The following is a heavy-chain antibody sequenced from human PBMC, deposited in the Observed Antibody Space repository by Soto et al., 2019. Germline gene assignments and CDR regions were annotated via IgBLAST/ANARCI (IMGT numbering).Heavy chain of an antibody. Sequence: QVQLVESGGGVVQPGRSLRLSCAASGFTFSSYGMHWVRQAPGKGLEWVAVISYDGSNKYYADSVKGRFTISRDNSKNTLYLQMNSLRAEDTAVYYCVRYYDSSGYYDFWGQGTMVTVSS. CDR2: ISYDGSNK. CDR3: VRYYDSSGYYDF. CDR1: GFTFSSYG. D-gene: IGHD3-22*01. J-gene: IGHJ3*01. V-gene: IGHV3-30*03.